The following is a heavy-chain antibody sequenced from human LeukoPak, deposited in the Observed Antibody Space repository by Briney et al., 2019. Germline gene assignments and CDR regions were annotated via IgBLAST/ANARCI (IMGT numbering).Heavy chain of an antibody. D-gene: IGHD3-22*01. J-gene: IGHJ4*02. CDR1: GFTFDDYG. CDR2: INWNGGST. Sequence: GGSLRLSCAASGFTFDDYGMSWVRQAPGKGLEWVSGINWNGGSTGYADSVKGRFTISRDNAKNSLYLQMNSLRAEDTAVYYCARGPAASGYYDSRGRYGYFDYWGQGTLVTVSS. CDR3: ARGPAASGYYDSRGRYGYFDY. V-gene: IGHV3-20*04.